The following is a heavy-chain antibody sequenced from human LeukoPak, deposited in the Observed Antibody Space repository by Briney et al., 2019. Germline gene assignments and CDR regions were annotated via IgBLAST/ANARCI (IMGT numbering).Heavy chain of an antibody. D-gene: IGHD1-26*01. J-gene: IGHJ4*02. Sequence: GGSLRLPCAASGFTFSDHYMDWVRQAPGKGLEWVGRTRKKTNSYTTEYAASVKGRFTISRDGSKNSLYLQMNSLKTEDTAVYYCTRVVLVGSTYSYFDYWGQGTLVTVSS. CDR3: TRVVLVGSTYSYFDY. V-gene: IGHV3-72*01. CDR1: GFTFSDHY. CDR2: TRKKTNSYTT.